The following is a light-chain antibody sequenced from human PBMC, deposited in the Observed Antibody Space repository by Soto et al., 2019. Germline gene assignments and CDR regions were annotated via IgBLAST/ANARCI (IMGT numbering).Light chain of an antibody. Sequence: QSALTQPASVSGSPGQSITISCTGTSSDVGVSWYQQHPGKAPKLMIYEGYKRPSGVSNRFSGSKSGNTASLTISGLQAEDEADYYCCSYAGTRVFGGGTQLTAL. J-gene: IGLJ3*02. CDR2: EGY. V-gene: IGLV2-23*01. CDR3: CSYAGTRV. CDR1: SSDVG.